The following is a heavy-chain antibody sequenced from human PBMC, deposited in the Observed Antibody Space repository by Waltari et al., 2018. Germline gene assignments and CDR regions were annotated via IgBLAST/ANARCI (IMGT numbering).Heavy chain of an antibody. Sequence: EVQLVESGGGLVQPGGSLRLSCAASGFTFSARYMDWVRQAPGKGLEWVGRTGNKAHSYTTDYAASVKGRCTISRDDSRNSLYLQMNSLKTEDTAVYYCARGLVVPAATDYYFYYMDVWGKGTTVTVSS. J-gene: IGHJ6*03. CDR3: ARGLVVPAATDYYFYYMDV. CDR2: TGNKAHSYTT. CDR1: GFTFSARY. V-gene: IGHV3-72*01. D-gene: IGHD2-2*01.